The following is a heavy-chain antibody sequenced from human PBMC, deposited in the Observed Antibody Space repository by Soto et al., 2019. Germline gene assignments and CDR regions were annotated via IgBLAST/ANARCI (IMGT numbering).Heavy chain of an antibody. V-gene: IGHV1-3*01. Sequence: QVHLVQSGAEVKKPGASVKVSCKASGYTFTSYAMHWVRQAPGQRLEWMGGINGGNGNTKYSQKFQGRVTISRDTSASTAYMELSSLRSEDTAVYYCARESPRANDYWGQGTLVTVSS. J-gene: IGHJ4*02. CDR1: GYTFTSYA. CDR2: INGGNGNT. CDR3: ARESPRANDY.